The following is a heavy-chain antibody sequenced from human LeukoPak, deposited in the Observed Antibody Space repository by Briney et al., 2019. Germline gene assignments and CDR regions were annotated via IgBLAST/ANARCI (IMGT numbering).Heavy chain of an antibody. CDR3: ARDASYSSSSDYFDY. V-gene: IGHV1-46*01. CDR2: INPSGGST. CDR1: GYTFTSYY. J-gene: IGHJ4*02. D-gene: IGHD6-6*01. Sequence: ASVKVSCTASGYTFTSYYMHWVRQAPGQGLEWMGIINPSGGSTSYAQKFQSRVTMTRDTSTSTVYMELSSLRSEDTAVYYCARDASYSSSSDYFDYWGQGTLVTVSS.